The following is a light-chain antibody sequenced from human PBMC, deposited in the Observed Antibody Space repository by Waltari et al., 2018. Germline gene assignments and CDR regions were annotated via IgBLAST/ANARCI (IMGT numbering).Light chain of an antibody. CDR2: DAS. J-gene: IGKJ1*01. CDR1: QSISRY. CDR3: QKYRSLPST. V-gene: IGKV3-20*01. Sequence: EIMLTQSPGTPSLSPGERATLPCRASQSISRYLAWYQHKPGQAPRLLIYDASSRATGIPDRFSGSGSGTDFSLTISRLEPEDFAVYYCQKYRSLPSTFGQGTKVEIK.